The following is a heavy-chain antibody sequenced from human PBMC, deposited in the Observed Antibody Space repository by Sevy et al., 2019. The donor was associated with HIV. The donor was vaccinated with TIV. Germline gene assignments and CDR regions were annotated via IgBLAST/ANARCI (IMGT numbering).Heavy chain of an antibody. CDR2: IKQDGSEK. CDR3: ARRGQDSNYDYYYGMDV. J-gene: IGHJ6*02. D-gene: IGHD4-4*01. V-gene: IGHV3-7*01. CDR1: GFTFSSYW. Sequence: GGSLRLSCAASGFTFSSYWMSWVRQAPGKGLEWVANIKQDGSEKYYVDSVKGRFTISRDNAKNSLYLQINSLRAEDTAVYYCARRGQDSNYDYYYGMDVWGQWTTVTVSS.